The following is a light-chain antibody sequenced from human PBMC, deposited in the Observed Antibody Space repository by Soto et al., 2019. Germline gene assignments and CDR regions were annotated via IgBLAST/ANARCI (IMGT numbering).Light chain of an antibody. J-gene: IGKJ1*01. CDR1: QSVSSSY. Sequence: EIVLTQSPGTLSLSPGERATLSCRASQSVSSSYLAWYQQKPGQAPRLLIYGASSRAIGIPDRFSGSGSGTDFTLTISRLEPEDFEVYYCQKSGSSPETFGQGTKV. CDR2: GAS. V-gene: IGKV3-20*01. CDR3: QKSGSSPET.